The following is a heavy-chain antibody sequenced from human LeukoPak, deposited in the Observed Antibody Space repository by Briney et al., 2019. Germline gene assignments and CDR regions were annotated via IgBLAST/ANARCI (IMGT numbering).Heavy chain of an antibody. CDR3: ARVQSDFGDYAGFDY. CDR2: ISSSGSII. V-gene: IGHV3-48*03. D-gene: IGHD4-17*01. J-gene: IGHJ4*02. CDR1: GFTFSGYE. Sequence: GGSLRLSCAASGFTFSGYEMNWVRQAPGKGLEWVSYISSSGSIIYYADSVKGRFTVSRDNAKNSLYLQMNSLRAEDTAVYYCARVQSDFGDYAGFDYWGQGTLVTVSS.